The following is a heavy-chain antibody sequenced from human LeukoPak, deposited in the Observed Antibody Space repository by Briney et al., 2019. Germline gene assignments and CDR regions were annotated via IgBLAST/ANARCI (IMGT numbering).Heavy chain of an antibody. CDR3: ARGLGGNYSHAPFEI. D-gene: IGHD4-23*01. CDR2: LHHSGST. V-gene: IGHV4-38-2*01. CDR1: GGSIRTSYY. J-gene: IGHJ3*02. Sequence: SETLSLTCGVSGGSIRTSYYWGWIRHTPQKGLDWSGTLHHSGSTYYNPSLRRRLTLSVDTSRNQFSLKLYSVTAADTGVYYCARGLGGNYSHAPFEIWGQGTKVTVSS.